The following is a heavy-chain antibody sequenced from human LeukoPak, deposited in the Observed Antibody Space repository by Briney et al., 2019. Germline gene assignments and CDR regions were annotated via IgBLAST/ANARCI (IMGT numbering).Heavy chain of an antibody. CDR1: GFTFSNYW. CDR2: IKEDGSDK. CDR3: AKVGYGSGSYLTIHDNEVATFDY. J-gene: IGHJ4*02. D-gene: IGHD3-10*01. V-gene: IGHV3-7*05. Sequence: PGGSLRLSCAASGFTFSNYWMSWVRQAPGKGLEWVANIKEDGSDKYYVDSVKGRFTISRDNAKNSQYLQMNSLRAEDTAVYYCAKVGYGSGSYLTIHDNEVATFDYWGQGTLVTVSS.